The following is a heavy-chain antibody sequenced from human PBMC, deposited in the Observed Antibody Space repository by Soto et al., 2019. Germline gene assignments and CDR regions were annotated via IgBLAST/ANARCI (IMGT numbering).Heavy chain of an antibody. Sequence: EVRLLESGGALANPGGPLRPSFEASGLPFTSSPINWSPQAPGRGLEWVSSIRVGGGDTFYADSVRGRFTVSRDISRNTLYLQMNSLRAEDTAIYYCAKCSVGTVRSSGWCNWFDPWGQGTLVTVSS. D-gene: IGHD6-19*01. CDR2: IRVGGGDT. V-gene: IGHV3-23*01. J-gene: IGHJ5*02. CDR1: GLPFTSSP. CDR3: AKCSVGTVRSSGWCNWFDP.